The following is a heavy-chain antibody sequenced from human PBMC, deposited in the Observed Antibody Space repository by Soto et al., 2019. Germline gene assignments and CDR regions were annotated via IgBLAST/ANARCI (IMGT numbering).Heavy chain of an antibody. Sequence: GASVKGDCKASGYAFTRYGISWVRQAPGQGLEWMGGIVPIYRTADSAQEFQGRVTITADESARTAYMERRSLKSRETAVFFCVRHSPARFIRFWGPGTLVTVSS. D-gene: IGHD2-2*01. V-gene: IGHV1-69*13. CDR2: IVPIYRTA. CDR1: GYAFTRYG. J-gene: IGHJ1*01. CDR3: VRHSPARFIRF.